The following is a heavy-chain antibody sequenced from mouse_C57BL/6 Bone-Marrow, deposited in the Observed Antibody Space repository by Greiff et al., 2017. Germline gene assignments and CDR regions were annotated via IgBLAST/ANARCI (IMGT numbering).Heavy chain of an antibody. Sequence: EVLLVESGGDFVKPGASLKLSCAASGFTFTSYGMSWVRQTPDQSLEWVATIGPAGSYTYYPHSVKGRFTISRDNAKNTLYLQMSSLKSEDTAMYYCARHCDSSSFDYWGQGTTLTVSS. J-gene: IGHJ2*01. CDR1: GFTFTSYG. D-gene: IGHD1-1*01. CDR2: IGPAGSYT. CDR3: ARHCDSSSFDY. V-gene: IGHV5-6*01.